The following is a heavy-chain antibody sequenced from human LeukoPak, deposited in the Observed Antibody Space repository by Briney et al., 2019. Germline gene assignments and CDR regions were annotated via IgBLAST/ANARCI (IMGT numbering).Heavy chain of an antibody. Sequence: GGSLRLSCAASGFTFSSYSMNWVRQAPGKGLEWVSSISSSSSYIYYADSVKGRFTISRDNAKHSLYLQMNSLRAEDTAVYYCARDHCTNGVCQPIDAFDIWGQGTMVTVSS. V-gene: IGHV3-21*01. CDR1: GFTFSSYS. J-gene: IGHJ3*02. CDR3: ARDHCTNGVCQPIDAFDI. CDR2: ISSSSSYI. D-gene: IGHD2-8*01.